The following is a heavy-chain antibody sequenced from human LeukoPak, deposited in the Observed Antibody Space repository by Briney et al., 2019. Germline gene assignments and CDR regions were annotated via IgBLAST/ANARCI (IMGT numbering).Heavy chain of an antibody. D-gene: IGHD6-19*01. CDR3: AKLRTYSSGWYFDY. Sequence: GGSLRLSCAASGFTFSSYGMSWVRQAPGKGLEWVSAISGSGGSTYYADSVKGRFTISRDNSKNTLYLQMNSLRAEDTAVYYCAKLRTYSSGWYFDYWGQGTLVTVSS. CDR2: ISGSGGST. CDR1: GFTFSSYG. V-gene: IGHV3-23*01. J-gene: IGHJ4*02.